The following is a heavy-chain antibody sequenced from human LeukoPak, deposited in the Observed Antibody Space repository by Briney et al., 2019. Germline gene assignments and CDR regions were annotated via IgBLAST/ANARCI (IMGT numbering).Heavy chain of an antibody. V-gene: IGHV4-30-2*01. D-gene: IGHD4-11*01. CDR2: ISHRESA. Sequence: SETLSLTCTVSGGSISSGANYWSWIREPPGRGLEWIGYISHRESAYYSPSLESRITISVDRSKNQFSLKLKSVTAADTAIYYCARDGGTTSNPSHDTFAIWGQGTMVAVSS. CDR1: GGSISSGANY. CDR3: ARDGGTTSNPSHDTFAI. J-gene: IGHJ3*02.